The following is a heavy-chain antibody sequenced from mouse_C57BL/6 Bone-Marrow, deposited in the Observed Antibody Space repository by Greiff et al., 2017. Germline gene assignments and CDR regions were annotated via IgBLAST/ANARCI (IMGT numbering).Heavy chain of an antibody. CDR3: TPTAVEAEDYAMDY. Sequence: VQLKQSGAELVRPGASVKLSCTASGFNIKDDYMHWVKQRPEQGLEWIGWIDPENGDTEYASKFQGKATITADTSSNTAYLQLSSLTSEDTAVYYCTPTAVEAEDYAMDYWGQGTSVTVSS. V-gene: IGHV14-4*01. CDR2: IDPENGDT. D-gene: IGHD1-1*01. CDR1: GFNIKDDY. J-gene: IGHJ4*01.